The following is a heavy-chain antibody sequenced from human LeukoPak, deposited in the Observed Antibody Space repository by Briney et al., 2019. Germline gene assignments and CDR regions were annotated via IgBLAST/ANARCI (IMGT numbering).Heavy chain of an antibody. CDR1: GGSFSGYY. CDR2: INHSGST. D-gene: IGHD3-22*01. V-gene: IGHV4-34*01. Sequence: SETLSLTCAVYGGSFSGYYWSWIRQPPGKGLEWIGEINHSGSTNYNPSLKSRVTISVDTSKNQFSLKLSSVTAADTAVYYCARAFYYYESSGYFIPPYFDYWGQGTLVTVSS. CDR3: ARAFYYYESSGYFIPPYFDY. J-gene: IGHJ4*02.